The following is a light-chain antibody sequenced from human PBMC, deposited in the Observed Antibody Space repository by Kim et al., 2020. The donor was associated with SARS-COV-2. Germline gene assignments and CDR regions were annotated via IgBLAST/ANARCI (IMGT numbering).Light chain of an antibody. Sequence: VSPGERAPLSCRASQSVSSNLAWYQQKPGRAPRLLIYGASTRATDIPARFSGSGSETDFSLTITSLQSEDFAIYYCQQYNDWPGTFGQGTKVDIK. J-gene: IGKJ1*01. CDR1: QSVSSN. CDR3: QQYNDWPGT. V-gene: IGKV3-15*01. CDR2: GAS.